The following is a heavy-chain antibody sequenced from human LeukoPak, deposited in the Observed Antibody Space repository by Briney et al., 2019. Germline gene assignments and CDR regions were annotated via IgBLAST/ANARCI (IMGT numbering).Heavy chain of an antibody. V-gene: IGHV3-33*01. CDR2: IWYDGSNK. CDR3: ARDYCSGGSCYSDY. CDR1: GFTFSSYV. D-gene: IGHD2-15*01. J-gene: IGHJ4*02. Sequence: GGLRLSSAASGFTFSSYVMHWVRQAPGKGVEGVAVIWYDGSNKYYADSVKGRFTISRDNSKNTLYLQMNSLRAEDTAVYYCARDYCSGGSCYSDYWGQGTLVTVSS.